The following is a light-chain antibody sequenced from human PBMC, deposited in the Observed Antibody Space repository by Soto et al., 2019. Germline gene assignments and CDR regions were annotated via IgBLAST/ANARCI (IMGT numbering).Light chain of an antibody. CDR2: AAS. CDR3: QQYNSYPRT. CDR1: QGISSW. J-gene: IGKJ5*01. V-gene: IGKV1D-16*01. Sequence: DIQITQSPSSLSASVGDRVTITCRASQGISSWLAWYQQKPEKAPKSLIYAASSLQSGVPSRFSGSGSGTGFTLTISSLQPEDFANYYCQQYNSYPRTFGQGTRMEIK.